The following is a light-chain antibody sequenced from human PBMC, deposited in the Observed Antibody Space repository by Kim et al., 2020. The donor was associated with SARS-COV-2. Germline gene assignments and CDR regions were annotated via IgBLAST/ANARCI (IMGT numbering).Light chain of an antibody. V-gene: IGKV4-1*01. J-gene: IGKJ2*01. CDR1: QSVLYRSNNKNY. Sequence: IVMTQSPDSLAVSLGERATINCKSSQSVLYRSNNKNYLAWYQQKPGQPPKLLIYWASTRESGVLDRFSGSGSGTDFTLTISSLQAEDVAVYYCQQYYSTPYTFGQGTKLEI. CDR3: QQYYSTPYT. CDR2: WAS.